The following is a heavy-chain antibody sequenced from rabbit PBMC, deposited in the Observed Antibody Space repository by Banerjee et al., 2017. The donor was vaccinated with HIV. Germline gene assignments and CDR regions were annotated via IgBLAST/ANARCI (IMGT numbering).Heavy chain of an antibody. Sequence: QSLEESGGDLVKPGASLTLTCTASGFSFNNNYYMCWVRQAPGKGLEWIACINVGSSGNTYYASWAKGRFTISKTSSTTVTLQMTSLTAADTATYFCARNPYAYAGDAGATTRLNLWGPGTLVTVS. V-gene: IGHV1S40*01. J-gene: IGHJ3*01. D-gene: IGHD6-1*01. CDR2: INVGSSGNT. CDR3: ARNPYAYAGDAGATTRLNL. CDR1: GFSFNNNYY.